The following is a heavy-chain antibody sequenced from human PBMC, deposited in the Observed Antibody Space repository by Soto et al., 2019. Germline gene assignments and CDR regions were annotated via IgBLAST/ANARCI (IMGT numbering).Heavy chain of an antibody. V-gene: IGHV1-69*10. Sequence: ASAKVSCKASGGTFSSYAISWVRQAPGQGLEWMGGIIPILGIANYAQKFQGRVTITADKSTSTAYMELSSLRSEDTAVYYCARAVAGTDAFDIWGQGTMVTVSS. J-gene: IGHJ3*02. CDR3: ARAVAGTDAFDI. CDR1: GGTFSSYA. D-gene: IGHD6-19*01. CDR2: IIPILGIA.